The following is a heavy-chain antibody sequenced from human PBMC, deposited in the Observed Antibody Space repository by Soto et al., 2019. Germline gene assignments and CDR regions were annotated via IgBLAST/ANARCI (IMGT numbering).Heavy chain of an antibody. CDR3: ARELSGGTYYYHGLDV. J-gene: IGHJ6*02. D-gene: IGHD1-1*01. Sequence: EVQLVESGGGLVKPGGSLRLSCAASGFPFSNFDMNWVRQAPGKGLEWVSSITSNSIDIYYADSVKGRFTVSRDNAKNSLYLQMDSLRAEDTAVYYWARELSGGTYYYHGLDVWGQGTTVTVSS. CDR1: GFPFSNFD. CDR2: ITSNSIDI. V-gene: IGHV3-21*01.